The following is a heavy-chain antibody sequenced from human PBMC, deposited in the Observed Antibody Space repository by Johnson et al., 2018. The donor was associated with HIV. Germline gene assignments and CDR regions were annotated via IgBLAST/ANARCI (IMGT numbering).Heavy chain of an antibody. V-gene: IGHV3-30*18. CDR2: ISYDGSNK. Sequence: QVQLVESGGGLVQPGGSLRLSCAASGFTFSSYWMHWVRQAPGKGLVWVAVISYDGSNKYYADSVKGRFTISRDDARNTLYLQMNSLRVEDTALYYCAKDGDDGDEADGTKGAFDIWGQGTMVTVSS. J-gene: IGHJ3*02. CDR1: GFTFSSYW. D-gene: IGHD2-2*01. CDR3: AKDGDDGDEADGTKGAFDI.